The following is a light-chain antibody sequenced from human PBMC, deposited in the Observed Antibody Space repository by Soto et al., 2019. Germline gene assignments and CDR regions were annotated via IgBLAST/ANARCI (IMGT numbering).Light chain of an antibody. Sequence: EIVLTQSPGTLSLSPGERATLSCRASQSVSSCYLAWYQQKPGQAPRLLIYGASSRATGIPDRFSGSGSGKDFTLTISRLEPEDFAVYYCQQYGSSPRTFGQGTKVEIK. CDR2: GAS. V-gene: IGKV3-20*01. CDR3: QQYGSSPRT. CDR1: QSVSSCY. J-gene: IGKJ1*01.